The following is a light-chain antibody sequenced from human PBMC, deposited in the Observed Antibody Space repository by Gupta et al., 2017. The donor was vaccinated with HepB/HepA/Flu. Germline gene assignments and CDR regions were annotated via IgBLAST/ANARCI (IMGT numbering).Light chain of an antibody. J-gene: IGKJ4*01. Sequence: DVQMTQSPSSLSASVGDRVTITCQASQDIGNHLNWYQQKPGKAPKLLIYDASNLEAGVPSRFSGSGSGTEFTSTISSLQPEDLATYYCEKYDDFYSLTFGGGTKVEIK. V-gene: IGKV1-33*01. CDR3: EKYDDFYSLT. CDR1: QDIGNH. CDR2: DAS.